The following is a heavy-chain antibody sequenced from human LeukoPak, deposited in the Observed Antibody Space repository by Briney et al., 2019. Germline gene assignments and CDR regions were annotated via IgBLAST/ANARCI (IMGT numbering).Heavy chain of an antibody. CDR3: AREPFWSGYYSNLHFDY. CDR1: GFTFSDYY. D-gene: IGHD3-3*01. V-gene: IGHV3-11*04. CDR2: ISSSGSTI. Sequence: SGGSLRLSCAASGFTFSDYYMSWIRQAPGKGLEWVSYISSSGSTIYYADSVKGRFTISRDNAKNSLYLQMNSLRAEDTAVYYCAREPFWSGYYSNLHFDYWGQGTLVTVSS. J-gene: IGHJ4*02.